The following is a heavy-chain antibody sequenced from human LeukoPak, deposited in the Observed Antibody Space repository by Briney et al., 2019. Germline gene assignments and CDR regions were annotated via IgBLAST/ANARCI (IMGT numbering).Heavy chain of an antibody. V-gene: IGHV5-51*01. D-gene: IGHD5-12*01. CDR1: GYSFDSYW. J-gene: IGHJ4*02. Sequence: GESLKISCKGSGYSFDSYWIAWVRQMPGKGLEWMGIIYPADSDTRYSPSFQGQVTISAVKSISTAYLQWSSLKASDTATYYCARQLYSGYDVFYYWGQGTLVTVSS. CDR3: ARQLYSGYDVFYY. CDR2: IYPADSDT.